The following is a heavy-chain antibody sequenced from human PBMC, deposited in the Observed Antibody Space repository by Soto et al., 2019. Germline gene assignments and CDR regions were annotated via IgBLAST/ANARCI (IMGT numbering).Heavy chain of an antibody. CDR2: IYPGDSDT. J-gene: IGHJ6*03. Sequence: PGESLKISCKGSGYSFTSYWIGWVRQMPGKGLEWMGIIYPGDSDTRYSPSFQGQVTISADKSISTAYLQWSSLKASDTAMYYCARHLGDIVVVPAAMEGYYYYYYMDVWGKGTTVTVSS. V-gene: IGHV5-51*01. CDR3: ARHLGDIVVVPAAMEGYYYYYYMDV. D-gene: IGHD2-2*01. CDR1: GYSFTSYW.